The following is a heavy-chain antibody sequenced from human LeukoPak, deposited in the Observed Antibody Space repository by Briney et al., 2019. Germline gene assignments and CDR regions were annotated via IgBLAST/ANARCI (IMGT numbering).Heavy chain of an antibody. Sequence: GGSLRLSCVASGFTFSSYWMSWVRQAPGKGLEWVSAISGSGGSTYYADSVKGRFTISRDNSKNTLYLQMNSLRAEDTAVYYCAKYSSGWYISWFDPWGQGTLVTVSS. CDR3: AKYSSGWYISWFDP. V-gene: IGHV3-23*01. CDR1: GFTFSSYW. CDR2: ISGSGGST. J-gene: IGHJ5*02. D-gene: IGHD6-19*01.